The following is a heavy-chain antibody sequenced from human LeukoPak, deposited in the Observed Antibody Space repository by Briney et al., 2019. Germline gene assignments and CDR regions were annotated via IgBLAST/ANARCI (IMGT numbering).Heavy chain of an antibody. D-gene: IGHD5-24*01. CDR1: GFTFDDYA. J-gene: IGHJ5*02. Sequence: PGRSLRLSCAASGFTFDDYAMHWVRQAPGKGLEWVSGISWNSGSIGYADSVKGRFTISRDNAKNSLYLQMNSLRAEDTALYYCAKSGGDGYNLDEDGNWFDPWGQETLVTVSS. CDR3: AKSGGDGYNLDEDGNWFDP. V-gene: IGHV3-9*01. CDR2: ISWNSGSI.